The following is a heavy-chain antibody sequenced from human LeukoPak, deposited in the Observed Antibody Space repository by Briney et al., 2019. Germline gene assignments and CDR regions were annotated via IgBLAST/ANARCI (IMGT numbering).Heavy chain of an antibody. CDR3: ARGRRILVGATNAGDFFDY. J-gene: IGHJ4*02. V-gene: IGHV1-8*03. CDR2: MTPYSGDT. CDR1: GYTFTDND. Sequence: ASVKVSCEASGYTFTDNDINWVRQAPGQGLEWMGWMTPYSGDTGYAPKFQGRVSFTRDTSINTAYMELTRLKSEDTAVYYCARGRRILVGATNAGDFFDYWGQGTLVTVSS. D-gene: IGHD1-26*01.